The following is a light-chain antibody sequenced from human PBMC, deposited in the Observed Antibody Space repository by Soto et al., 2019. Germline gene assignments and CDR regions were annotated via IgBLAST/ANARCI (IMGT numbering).Light chain of an antibody. CDR3: QQRRNWPPVT. J-gene: IGKJ4*01. CDR2: DAS. Sequence: EIILTQSPATLSLSPGERATLSCRASQSVGTYLAWYQQKPGQAPRLLIYDASDRATGIPARLSGSGSGTDFTLTISSLEPEDFAVYYCQQRRNWPPVTFGGGTKVEIK. CDR1: QSVGTY. V-gene: IGKV3-11*01.